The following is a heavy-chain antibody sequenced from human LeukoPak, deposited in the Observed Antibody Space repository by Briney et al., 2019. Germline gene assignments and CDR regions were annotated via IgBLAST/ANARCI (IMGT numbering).Heavy chain of an antibody. V-gene: IGHV3-23*01. Sequence: PGGSLRLSCAASGFTFSSYAMSWVRQAPGKGLEWVSAISGSGGSTYYADSVKGRFTISRDNSKNTLYLQMNSLRAEDTAVYYCAKGFDRGGEMRGAFDIWGQGTMVTVSS. J-gene: IGHJ3*02. CDR2: ISGSGGST. CDR3: AKGFDRGGEMRGAFDI. CDR1: GFTFSSYA. D-gene: IGHD2-21*01.